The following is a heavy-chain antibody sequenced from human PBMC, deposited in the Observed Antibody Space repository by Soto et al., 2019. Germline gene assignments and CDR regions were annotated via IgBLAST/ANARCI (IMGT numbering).Heavy chain of an antibody. Sequence: PGGSLRHSCAASGVTFSSYAMHWVRQATGKGLEWVAVISYDGSNKYYADSVKGRFTISRDNSKNTLYLQMNSLRAEDTAVYYCAKDRGGGWVIDYWGRGTQVTVSS. CDR2: ISYDGSNK. V-gene: IGHV3-30-3*01. D-gene: IGHD6-19*01. CDR1: GVTFSSYA. J-gene: IGHJ4*02. CDR3: AKDRGGGWVIDY.